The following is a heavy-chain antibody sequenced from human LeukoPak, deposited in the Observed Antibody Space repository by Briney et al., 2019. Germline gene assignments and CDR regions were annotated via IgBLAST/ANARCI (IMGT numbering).Heavy chain of an antibody. V-gene: IGHV3-64*01. J-gene: IGHJ4*02. CDR2: ISSNGGST. CDR3: AKPALTGYYKWYYFDY. D-gene: IGHD3-9*01. Sequence: HSGGSLRLSCAASGFTFSSYAMHWVRQAPGKGLEYVSAISSNGGSTYYANSVKGRFTISRDNSKDTLYLQMGSLRAEDMAVYYCAKPALTGYYKWYYFDYWGQGTLVTVSS. CDR1: GFTFSSYA.